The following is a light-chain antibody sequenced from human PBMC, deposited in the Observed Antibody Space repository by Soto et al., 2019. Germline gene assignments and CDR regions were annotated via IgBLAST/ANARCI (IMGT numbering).Light chain of an antibody. CDR2: GAS. CDR1: QSVSSSY. J-gene: IGKJ3*01. Sequence: EIVLTQSPGTLSLSPGERATLSCRASQSVSSSYLAWYQQKPGQAPRLLIYGASSRATGIPDRFSGSGSGTDFPLTISILEHDYVAVYYCQQYGYSLFTFGAGTKVEIK. V-gene: IGKV3-20*01. CDR3: QQYGYSLFT.